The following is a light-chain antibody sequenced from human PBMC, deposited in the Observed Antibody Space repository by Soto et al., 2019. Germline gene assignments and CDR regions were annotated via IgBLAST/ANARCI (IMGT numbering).Light chain of an antibody. Sequence: DIPMTQSPSTLSASVGDRVTITCRASQSVSGWLAWYQQRPEKAPKLLIYKASTLERGVPSRFSGSGSGTEFTLTISTLQPDDFAPYYCQQYDSYPLTFGGGTRVDI. CDR1: QSVSGW. CDR3: QQYDSYPLT. V-gene: IGKV1-5*03. CDR2: KAS. J-gene: IGKJ4*01.